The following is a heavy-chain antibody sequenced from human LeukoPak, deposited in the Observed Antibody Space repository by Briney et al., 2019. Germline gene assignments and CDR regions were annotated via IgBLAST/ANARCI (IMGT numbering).Heavy chain of an antibody. CDR1: GFTFSSYW. CDR2: ISGSGGST. J-gene: IGHJ4*02. Sequence: GGSLRLSCAASGFTFSSYWMSWVRQAPGKGLEWVSAISGSGGSTYYADSAKGRFTISRDNSKNTLYLQMNSLRAEDTAVYYCAKALTLGYCSGGSCYSSVDYWGQGTLVTVSS. CDR3: AKALTLGYCSGGSCYSSVDY. V-gene: IGHV3-23*01. D-gene: IGHD2-15*01.